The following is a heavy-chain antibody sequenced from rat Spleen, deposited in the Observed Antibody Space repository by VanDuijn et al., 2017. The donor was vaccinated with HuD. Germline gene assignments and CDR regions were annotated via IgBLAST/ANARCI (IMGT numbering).Heavy chain of an antibody. CDR3: ARSDYSSPYYFDY. J-gene: IGHJ2*01. V-gene: IGHV2S61*01. D-gene: IGHD1-2*01. Sequence: QVQLKESGPGLVQPSQTLSLTCTVPGFSLRNYGVFWVRQPPGKGLEWMGVIWGNGNANYNSALKSRLSISRDTSKSQVFLKMNNLQTEDTAMYFCARSDYSSPYYFDYWGQGVMVTVSS. CDR2: IWGNGNA. CDR1: GFSLRNYG.